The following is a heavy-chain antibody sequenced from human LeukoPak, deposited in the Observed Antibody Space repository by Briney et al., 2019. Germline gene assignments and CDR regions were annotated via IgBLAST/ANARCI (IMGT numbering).Heavy chain of an antibody. Sequence: ASVKVSCKVSGYTLTELSMHWVRQAPGKGLEWMGGFDPEDGETIYAQKFQGRVTMTEDTSTDTAYMELSSLRSEDTAVYYCATDKGPLIQQLPYNWFDPWGQGTLVTVSS. CDR2: FDPEDGET. J-gene: IGHJ5*02. D-gene: IGHD6-13*01. V-gene: IGHV1-24*01. CDR3: ATDKGPLIQQLPYNWFDP. CDR1: GYTLTELS.